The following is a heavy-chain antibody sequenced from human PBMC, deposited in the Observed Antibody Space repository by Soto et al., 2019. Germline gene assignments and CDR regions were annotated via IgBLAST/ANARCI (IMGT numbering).Heavy chain of an antibody. CDR1: GYTLTELS. J-gene: IGHJ4*02. Sequence: ASVKVSCKVSGYTLTELSMHWVRQAPGKGLEWMGGFDPEDGETIYAQKFQGRVTMTEDTSTDTAYMELSSLRSEDTAVYYCATDGRPKITMVRGVIIYGGQGTLVTGAS. CDR3: ATDGRPKITMVRGVIIY. V-gene: IGHV1-24*01. D-gene: IGHD3-10*01. CDR2: FDPEDGET.